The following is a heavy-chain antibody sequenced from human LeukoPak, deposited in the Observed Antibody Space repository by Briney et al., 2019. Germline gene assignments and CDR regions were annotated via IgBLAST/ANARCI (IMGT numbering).Heavy chain of an antibody. CDR3: ARVGGTSGAFDI. CDR1: GFTFSSYG. CDR2: ISYDGSNK. Sequence: PGVSLRLSCAASGFTFSSYGMHWVRQAPGKGLEWVAVISYDGSNKYYADSVKGRFTISRDNSKNTLNLQMNSLRAEDTAVYYCARVGGTSGAFDIWGQGTMVTVSS. V-gene: IGHV3-30*03. D-gene: IGHD1-26*01. J-gene: IGHJ3*02.